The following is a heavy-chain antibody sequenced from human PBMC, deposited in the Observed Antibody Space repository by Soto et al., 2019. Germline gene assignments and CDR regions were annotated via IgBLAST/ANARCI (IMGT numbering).Heavy chain of an antibody. CDR3: ARGRYGDY. D-gene: IGHD1-1*01. CDR1: GYTFTSYG. J-gene: IGHJ4*02. V-gene: IGHV1-18*01. Sequence: QVHLVQFGAEVKKPGASVKVSCKASGYTFTSYGITWVRQAPGQGLEWMGWISAHNGNTDYAQKLKGRVIVTRDTSASTAYMELRSRTSDATAVYYCARGRYGDYWGQGALVTVSS. CDR2: ISAHNGNT.